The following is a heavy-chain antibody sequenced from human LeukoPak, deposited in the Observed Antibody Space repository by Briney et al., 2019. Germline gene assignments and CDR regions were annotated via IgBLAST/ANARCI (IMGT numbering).Heavy chain of an antibody. D-gene: IGHD6-19*01. J-gene: IGHJ4*02. CDR2: IYHSGST. CDR1: GGSISSSNW. Sequence: PSGTLSLTCAVSGGSISSSNWWGWVRQPPGKGLEWIGEIYHSGSTNYNPSLKSRVTISVDKSKNHFSLKLSSVTAADTAVYYCARAPAVAGTSYYFDYWGQGTLVTVSS. V-gene: IGHV4-4*02. CDR3: ARAPAVAGTSYYFDY.